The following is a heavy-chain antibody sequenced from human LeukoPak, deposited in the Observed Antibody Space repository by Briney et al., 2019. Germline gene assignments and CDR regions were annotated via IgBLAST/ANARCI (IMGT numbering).Heavy chain of an antibody. V-gene: IGHV1-3*01. D-gene: IGHD3-10*01. CDR2: INAGNGNT. Sequence: ASVKVSCKASGYTFTSYAMHWVRQAPGQRLEWMGWINAGNGNTKYSQKFQGRVTITRDTSASTAYMELSSLRSEDTAVYYCARDAEYGSGSYYSRKYFQHWGQGTLVTVSS. CDR3: ARDAEYGSGSYYSRKYFQH. CDR1: GYTFTSYA. J-gene: IGHJ1*01.